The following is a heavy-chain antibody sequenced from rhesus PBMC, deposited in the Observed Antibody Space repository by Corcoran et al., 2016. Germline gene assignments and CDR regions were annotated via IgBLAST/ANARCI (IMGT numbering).Heavy chain of an antibody. CDR3: ARGGTTVAAQIDY. CDR2: IVWDDDK. V-gene: IGHV2S1*01. Sequence: QVTLKESGPALVKPTQTLTLTCTFSGFSLSTSGMGVGWIRQPPGKPLEWLASIVWDDDKYYSTSLKSRLTIPKDTSKSQLVLTMTNMDPVDTATYSGARGGTTVAAQIDYWGQGVLVTVSS. D-gene: IGHD4-29*01. CDR1: GFSLSTSGMG. J-gene: IGHJ4*01.